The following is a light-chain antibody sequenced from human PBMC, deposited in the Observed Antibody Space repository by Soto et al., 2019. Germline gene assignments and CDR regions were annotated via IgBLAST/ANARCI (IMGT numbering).Light chain of an antibody. CDR1: QGISSY. CDR2: AAS. V-gene: IGKV1-8*01. Sequence: AIRMTQSPSSLSASTGDRVTITCRASQGISSYLAWYQQKPGKAPKLLIYAASTLQSGVPSRFSGSGSGIDFTLTISCLQSEDFATYYCQQYYSYPLTFGQGTKVDIK. CDR3: QQYYSYPLT. J-gene: IGKJ1*01.